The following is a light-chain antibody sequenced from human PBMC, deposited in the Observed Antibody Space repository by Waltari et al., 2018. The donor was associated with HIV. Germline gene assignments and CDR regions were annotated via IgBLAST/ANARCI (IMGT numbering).Light chain of an antibody. CDR2: WAS. J-gene: IGKJ1*01. CDR3: QQYFSVPWT. Sequence: DIVMTQSPDSLIVSLGERATIDCRTSRGVSYACKRKFYLAWYQQKAGQPPKLLFHWASSRESGLPDRFTASGSATNFTLPIRSLRAEDVATYFCQQYFSVPWTFGQG. CDR1: RGVSYACKRKFY. V-gene: IGKV4-1*01.